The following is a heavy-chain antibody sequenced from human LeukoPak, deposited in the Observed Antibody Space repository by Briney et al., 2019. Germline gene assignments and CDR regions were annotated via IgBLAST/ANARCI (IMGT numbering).Heavy chain of an antibody. CDR2: IDPSDSYT. V-gene: IGHV5-10-1*01. CDR3: APHRGGLEDLTFDP. D-gene: IGHD3-10*01. Sequence: GESLKISCKGSGYSFTSYWISWVRQMPGKGLEWMGRIDPSDSYTNYSPSFQGRVTISADKSISTAYLQWSSLKASDTAMYYCAPHRGGLEDLTFDPWGQGTLVTVSS. J-gene: IGHJ5*02. CDR1: GYSFTSYW.